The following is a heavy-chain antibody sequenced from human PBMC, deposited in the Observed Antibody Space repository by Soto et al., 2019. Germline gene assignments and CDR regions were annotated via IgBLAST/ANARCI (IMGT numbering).Heavy chain of an antibody. D-gene: IGHD2-8*01. Sequence: ASVKVSCKASGYTFTNDDINWVRQATGQGLEWMGWMKPNSGNTAYAQKFQGRVTMTRNTSISTAYMELSSLRSEDTAVYYCARGLIVFGIPNYYYYMDVWGKGTTVTVSS. CDR2: MKPNSGNT. CDR1: GYTFTNDD. J-gene: IGHJ6*03. CDR3: ARGLIVFGIPNYYYYMDV. V-gene: IGHV1-8*01.